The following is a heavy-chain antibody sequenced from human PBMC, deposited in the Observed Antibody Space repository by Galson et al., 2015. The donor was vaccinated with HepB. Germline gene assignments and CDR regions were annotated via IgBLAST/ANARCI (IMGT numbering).Heavy chain of an antibody. CDR2: IWHDGSNK. Sequence: SCATSGFTFSRYGMHWVRQAPGKGLQWVAVIWHDGSNKYYADSVKGRFTISRDNFKNTLYLQMSSLRVEDTAVYYCARDPTYSSSSGPGYWGQGTLVTVSS. CDR3: ARDPTYSSSSGPGY. J-gene: IGHJ4*02. V-gene: IGHV3-33*01. CDR1: GFTFSRYG. D-gene: IGHD6-6*01.